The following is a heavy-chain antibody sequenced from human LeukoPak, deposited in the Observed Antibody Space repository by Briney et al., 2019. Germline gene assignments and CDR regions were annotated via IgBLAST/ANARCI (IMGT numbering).Heavy chain of an antibody. Sequence: SETLSLTCTVSGASIGSYSWSWFRRTPGKGLEWIGYISYSGITNHNTSLKSRVTISLDTSKNQFSLNLNSVTAADTAVYYCARDQKTVAGDYYYMDVWDKGTTVTVSS. CDR2: ISYSGIT. V-gene: IGHV4-59*01. CDR1: GASIGSYS. J-gene: IGHJ6*03. D-gene: IGHD6-19*01. CDR3: ARDQKTVAGDYYYMDV.